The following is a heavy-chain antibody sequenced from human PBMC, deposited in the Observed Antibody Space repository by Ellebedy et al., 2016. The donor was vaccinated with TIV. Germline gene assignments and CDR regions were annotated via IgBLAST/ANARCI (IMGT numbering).Heavy chain of an antibody. J-gene: IGHJ3*02. CDR2: IYYSGST. CDR1: GGSISSYY. D-gene: IGHD5-18*01. V-gene: IGHV4-59*01. CDR3: ARMGRQLWRGAFDI. Sequence: SETLSLTCTVSGGSISSYYWSWIRQPPGKGLEWIGYIYYSGSTNYNPSLKSRVTISVDTSKNQFSLKLSSVTAADTAVYYCARMGRQLWRGAFDIWGQGTMVTVSS.